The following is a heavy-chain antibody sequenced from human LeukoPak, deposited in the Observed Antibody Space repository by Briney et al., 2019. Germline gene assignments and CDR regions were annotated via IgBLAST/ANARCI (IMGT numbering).Heavy chain of an antibody. J-gene: IGHJ4*02. CDR2: IYYSGST. CDR1: GGSISSSSYY. Sequence: PSETLSLTCTVSGGSISSSSYYWGWIRQPPGKGLEWIGSIYYSGSTYYNPSLKSRVTISVDTSKNQFSLKLSSVTAAETAVYYCARHSEGSYGSEFDYWGQGTLVTVSS. CDR3: ARHSEGSYGSEFDY. D-gene: IGHD5-18*01. V-gene: IGHV4-39*01.